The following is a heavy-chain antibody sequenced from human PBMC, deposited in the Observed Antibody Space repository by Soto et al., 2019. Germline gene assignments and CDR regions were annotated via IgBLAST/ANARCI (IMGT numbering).Heavy chain of an antibody. V-gene: IGHV1-3*01. CDR3: ARVTLAAADAFDI. D-gene: IGHD6-13*01. CDR1: GYTFTSYA. CDR2: INAGNGNT. Sequence: ASVKVSCKASGYTFTSYAMHWVRQAPGQRLEWMGWINAGNGNTKYSQKFQGRVTITRDTSASTAYMELSSLRSEVTAFYYCARVTLAAADAFDIWGQGTMVTVSS. J-gene: IGHJ3*02.